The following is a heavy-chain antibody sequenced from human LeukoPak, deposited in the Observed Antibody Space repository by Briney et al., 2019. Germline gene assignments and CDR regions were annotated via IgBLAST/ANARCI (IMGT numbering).Heavy chain of an antibody. Sequence: SETLSLTCIVSGGSISSYYWSWIQQPPGKGLEWIGYIYYTGSTNYNPSLKSRVTISVDTSKNQLSLKLRSVTAAETAVYYCARQDSGTYLNPLDIWGQGTVVTVSS. D-gene: IGHD1-26*01. CDR2: IYYTGST. V-gene: IGHV4-59*08. CDR1: GGSISSYY. J-gene: IGHJ3*02. CDR3: ARQDSGTYLNPLDI.